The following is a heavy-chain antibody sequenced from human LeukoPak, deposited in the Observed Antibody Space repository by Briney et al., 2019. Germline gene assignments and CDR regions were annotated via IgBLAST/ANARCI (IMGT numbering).Heavy chain of an antibody. J-gene: IGHJ4*02. CDR2: ISYDGSNK. Sequence: GRSLRLSCAASGFTFSSYGMHWVRQAPGKGLEWVAVISYDGSNKYYADSVKGRFTISRDNAKNSLYLQMNSLRAEDTAVYYCARLSSGLLDYWGQGTLVTVSS. CDR1: GFTFSSYG. D-gene: IGHD3-22*01. CDR3: ARLSSGLLDY. V-gene: IGHV3-30*03.